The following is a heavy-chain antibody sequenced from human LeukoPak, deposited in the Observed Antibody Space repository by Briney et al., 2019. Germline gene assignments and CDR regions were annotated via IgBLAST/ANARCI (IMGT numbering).Heavy chain of an antibody. Sequence: ASVNVSCKASGYTFTSYGISWVRQAPGQGHEWMGWISAYNDNTNYAQKLQGRVTMTTDTSTSTAYMELRSLRSDCTAVYYFSRVMELNENWFDPWGQGTLVTVSS. CDR1: GYTFTSYG. V-gene: IGHV1-18*01. J-gene: IGHJ5*02. CDR3: SRVMELNENWFDP. CDR2: ISAYNDNT. D-gene: IGHD1-7*01.